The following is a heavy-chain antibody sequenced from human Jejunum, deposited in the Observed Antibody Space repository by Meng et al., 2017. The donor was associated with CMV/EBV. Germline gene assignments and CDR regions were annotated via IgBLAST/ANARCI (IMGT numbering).Heavy chain of an antibody. CDR3: ARGTPGRSYSDY. J-gene: IGHJ4*02. V-gene: IGHV1-46*01. CDR2: INPNDGTT. Sequence: QVRLVQSGAEVKKPGASVRISCKASGYTFTSHYMHWVRQAPGQGLEWMGIINPNDGTTSYVQNFEGRVTMTRDMSTNTVYMELKSLRSEDTAMYYCARGTPGRSYSDYWGQGTLVTVSS. CDR1: GYTFTSHY. D-gene: IGHD3-10*01.